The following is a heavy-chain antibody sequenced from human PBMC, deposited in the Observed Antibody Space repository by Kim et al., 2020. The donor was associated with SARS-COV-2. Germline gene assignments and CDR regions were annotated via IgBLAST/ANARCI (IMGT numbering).Heavy chain of an antibody. Sequence: YADSVKGRFTISRDNSKNTLYLQMSRLRAEDTAVYYCVKVGYSGYGDFDYWGQGTLVTVSS. D-gene: IGHD5-12*01. J-gene: IGHJ4*02. CDR3: VKVGYSGYGDFDY. V-gene: IGHV3-64D*09.